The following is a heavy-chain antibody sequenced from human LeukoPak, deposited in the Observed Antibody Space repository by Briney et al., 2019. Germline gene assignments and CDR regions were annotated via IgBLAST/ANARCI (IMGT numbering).Heavy chain of an antibody. CDR1: GFTFDDYA. J-gene: IGHJ6*02. CDR3: AKSGPGPSYCYYYYGMDV. D-gene: IGHD6-25*01. CDR2: ISWNSGSI. Sequence: GRSLRLSCAASGFTFDDYAMHWVRHAPGKGLEWVSGISWNSGSIGYADSVKGRFTISRDNAKNSLYLQMNSLRAEDTALYYCAKSGPGPSYCYYYYGMDVWGQGTTVTVSS. V-gene: IGHV3-9*01.